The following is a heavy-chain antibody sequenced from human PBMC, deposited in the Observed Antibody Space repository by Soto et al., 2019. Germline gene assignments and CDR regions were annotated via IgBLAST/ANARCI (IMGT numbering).Heavy chain of an antibody. CDR1: GGSISSYY. Sequence: PSETLSLTCTVSGGSISSYYWSWIRQPPGKGLEWIGYIYYSGSTNYNPSLKSRVTISVDTSKNQFSLKLSSVTAADTAVYYCAREGITGPKNWFDPRGQGTLVTVSS. CDR2: IYYSGST. D-gene: IGHD1-7*01. CDR3: AREGITGPKNWFDP. J-gene: IGHJ5*02. V-gene: IGHV4-59*01.